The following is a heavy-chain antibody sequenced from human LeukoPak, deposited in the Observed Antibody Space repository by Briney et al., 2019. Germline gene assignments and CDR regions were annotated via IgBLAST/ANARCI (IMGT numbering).Heavy chain of an antibody. CDR3: ARLSSGSYRIY. J-gene: IGHJ4*02. CDR1: GASISSNNYY. D-gene: IGHD3-10*01. V-gene: IGHV4-61*03. Sequence: PSETLSLTCTVSGASISSNNYYWNWIRQPPGKGLEWIGYIYYSGSTNYNPSLKSRVTISVDTYKNHFSLKLTSVTAADTAVYYCARLSSGSYRIYWGQGTLVTVSS. CDR2: IYYSGST.